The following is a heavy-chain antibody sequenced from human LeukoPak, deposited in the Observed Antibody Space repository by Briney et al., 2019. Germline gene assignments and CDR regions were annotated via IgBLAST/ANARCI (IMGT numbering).Heavy chain of an antibody. Sequence: SETLSLTCTVSGYSISSGYYWGWIRQPPGKGLEWIGNIYHSGNTFYTPSLKSRATISVDTSKNQFSLRPTSVTAADTAVYFCARGQGLVHLSVGAIDFWGPGTMVTVSS. CDR2: IYHSGNT. CDR3: ARGQGLVHLSVGAIDF. CDR1: GYSISSGYY. D-gene: IGHD6-19*01. J-gene: IGHJ3*01. V-gene: IGHV4-38-2*02.